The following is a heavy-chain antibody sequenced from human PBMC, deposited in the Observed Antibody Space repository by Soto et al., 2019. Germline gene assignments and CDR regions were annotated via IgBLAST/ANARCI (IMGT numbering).Heavy chain of an antibody. V-gene: IGHV1-18*01. J-gene: IGHJ5*02. CDR1: GYTFTSYG. CDR3: ARDKGAYCGGDCYSTWFDP. Sequence: QVQLVQSGAEVKKPGASVKVSCKASGYTFTSYGISWVRQAPGQGLEWMGWSSGYNGNTNYAQKLQGRVTMTTDTSTSTAYMELRSRRSDDTVVYYCARDKGAYCGGDCYSTWFDPWGQGTLVTVSS. CDR2: SSGYNGNT. D-gene: IGHD2-21*02.